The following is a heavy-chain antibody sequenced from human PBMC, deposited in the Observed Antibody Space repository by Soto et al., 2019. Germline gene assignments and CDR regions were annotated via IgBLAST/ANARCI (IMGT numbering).Heavy chain of an antibody. CDR2: ISFDGSNK. Sequence: QVQLVESGGGVVQPGRSLRLSCAASGFTFSHYGMHWVRQAPGKGLEWVAVISFDGSNKYFPDSVKGRFTISRDNSKXXXXXXXXXXXXXXXXXXXXXXXXXXXXXXXXXXYYGMDVWGQGTTVTVSS. V-gene: IGHV3-30*03. CDR1: GFTFSHYG. J-gene: IGHJ6*02. CDR3: XXXXXXXXXXXXXXYYGMDV.